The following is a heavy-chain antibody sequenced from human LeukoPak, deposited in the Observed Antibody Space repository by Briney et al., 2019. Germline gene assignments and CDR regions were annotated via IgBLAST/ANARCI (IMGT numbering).Heavy chain of an antibody. D-gene: IGHD5-18*01. CDR2: IIPIFGTA. J-gene: IGHJ3*02. CDR3: ARVFAGVVPAANVDTAMVMVVGAFDI. V-gene: IGHV1-69*06. CDR1: GGTFSSYA. Sequence: SVKVSCKASGGTFSSYAISWVRQAPGQGLEWMGGIIPIFGTANYAQKFQGRATITADKSTSTAYMELSSLRSEDTAVYYCARVFAGVVPAANVDTAMVMVVGAFDIWGQGTMVTVSS.